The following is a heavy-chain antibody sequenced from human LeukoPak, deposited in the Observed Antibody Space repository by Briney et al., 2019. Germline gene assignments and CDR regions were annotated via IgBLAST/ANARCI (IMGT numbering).Heavy chain of an antibody. Sequence: PSETLSLTCTVSGYSISSGYYWGWIRQPPGKGLEWIGSTYHSGSTYYNPSLKSRVTISVDTSKNQFSLKLSSVTAADTAVYYCASYSSSSGSNYYYYMDVWGKGTTVTVSS. CDR2: TYHSGST. V-gene: IGHV4-38-2*02. CDR3: ASYSSSSGSNYYYYMDV. J-gene: IGHJ6*03. D-gene: IGHD6-6*01. CDR1: GYSISSGYY.